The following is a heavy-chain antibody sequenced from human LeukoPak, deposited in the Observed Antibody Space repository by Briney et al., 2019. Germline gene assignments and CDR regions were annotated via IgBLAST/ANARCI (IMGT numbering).Heavy chain of an antibody. CDR1: GFTFSSFW. V-gene: IGHV3-7*01. Sequence: GGSLRLSCAASGFTFSSFWMNWVRQAPGKGRDWVANIKEDGSEKYYVDSVKGRFTISRDNAKNSLYLQMNSLRAEDTAVYYCAELGITMIGGVWGKGTTVTISS. D-gene: IGHD3-10*02. J-gene: IGHJ6*04. CDR2: IKEDGSEK. CDR3: AELGITMIGGV.